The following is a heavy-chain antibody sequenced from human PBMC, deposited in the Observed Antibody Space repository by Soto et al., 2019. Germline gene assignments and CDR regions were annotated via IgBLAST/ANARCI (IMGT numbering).Heavy chain of an antibody. CDR1: GFIFSSYG. CDR3: AKDTAEEGYCSSTSCRPTNYYYYYGMDV. Sequence: GGSLRLSCAASGFIFSSYGIHWVRQTPGKGLEWVAVISYDGSNKYYADSVKGRFTISRDNSKNTLYLQMNSLRAEDTAVYYCAKDTAEEGYCSSTSCRPTNYYYYYGMDVWGQGTTVTVSS. V-gene: IGHV3-30*18. CDR2: ISYDGSNK. J-gene: IGHJ6*02. D-gene: IGHD2-2*01.